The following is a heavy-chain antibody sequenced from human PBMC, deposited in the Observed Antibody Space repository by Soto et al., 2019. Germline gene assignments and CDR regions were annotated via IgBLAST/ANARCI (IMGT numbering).Heavy chain of an antibody. D-gene: IGHD2-2*01. CDR2: INAGNGNT. CDR1: GYTFTSYA. J-gene: IGHJ6*02. V-gene: IGHV1-3*01. Sequence: QVQLVQSGAEVKKPGASVRVSCKASGYTFTSYAMHWVRQAPGQRLEWMGWINAGNGNTKYSQKFQGRVTITRDTASSTDYRELSSLRSEDTAVYYCARGLYDIVVVPAAFLYYYYGMDVWGQGTTVTVSS. CDR3: ARGLYDIVVVPAAFLYYYYGMDV.